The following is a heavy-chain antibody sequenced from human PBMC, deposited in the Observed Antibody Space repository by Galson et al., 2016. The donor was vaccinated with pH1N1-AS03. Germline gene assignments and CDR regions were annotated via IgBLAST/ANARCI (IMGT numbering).Heavy chain of an antibody. Sequence: SLRLSCAASGFTFEDHAMHWVRQIPGRGLEWVSHISWNSGKLGYAASVNGRVTISRDNAKNSVYLQMNRLRLEDTALYYCARDRLWSGDNEPFDLWGQGTVVTVS. CDR2: ISWNSGKL. CDR1: GFTFEDHA. D-gene: IGHD3-10*01. J-gene: IGHJ3*01. CDR3: ARDRLWSGDNEPFDL. V-gene: IGHV3-9*01.